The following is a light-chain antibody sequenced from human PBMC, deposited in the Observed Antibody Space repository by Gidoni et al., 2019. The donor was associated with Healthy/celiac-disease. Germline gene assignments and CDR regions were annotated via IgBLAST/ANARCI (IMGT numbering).Light chain of an antibody. V-gene: IGLV3-1*01. Sequence: SSVLTQPPSVSVSPGQTASITCSGDTVGDKYASWYQQKPGQSPVLVIYQDSKRPSGIPERFSGSNPGNTATLTISGTQAMDEADYYCQAWDSSTVVFGGGTKLTVL. J-gene: IGLJ2*01. CDR1: TVGDKY. CDR3: QAWDSSTVV. CDR2: QDS.